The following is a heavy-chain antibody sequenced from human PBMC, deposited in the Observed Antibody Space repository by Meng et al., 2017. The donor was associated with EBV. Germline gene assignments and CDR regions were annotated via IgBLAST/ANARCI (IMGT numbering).Heavy chain of an antibody. CDR1: GYTFPSYG. Sequence: QVTLGQVGADVNTPGASVKVACKASGYTFPSYGISWVRQAPGQGLEWMGWISAYNGNTNYAQKLQGRVTMTTDTSTSTAYMELRSLRSDDTAVYYCARGLDYFDYWGQGTLVTVSS. V-gene: IGHV1-18*01. CDR3: ARGLDYFDY. CDR2: ISAYNGNT. J-gene: IGHJ4*02.